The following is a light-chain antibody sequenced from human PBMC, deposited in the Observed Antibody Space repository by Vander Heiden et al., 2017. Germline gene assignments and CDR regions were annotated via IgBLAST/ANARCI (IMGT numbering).Light chain of an antibody. J-gene: IGKJ2*01. V-gene: IGKV4-1*01. CDR1: QSVLYSSNNKNY. CDR2: WAS. Sequence: DIVMTQSLASLAVSLGDRATINCKSSQSVLYSSNNKNYLAWYQQKPGQPPKLLIYWASTRESGVPDRFSGSGSGTDFTLTISSLQAEDVAVYYCQQDDSTPYTFGQGTKVEIK. CDR3: QQDDSTPYT.